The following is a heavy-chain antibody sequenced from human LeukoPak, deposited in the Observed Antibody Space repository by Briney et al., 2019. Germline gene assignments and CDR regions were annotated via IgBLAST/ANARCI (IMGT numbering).Heavy chain of an antibody. Sequence: PGGSLRLSCAASGFTLSSYAMSWVRQAPGKGLEWVSAISGSGGSTYYADSVKGRFTISRDNSKNTLYLQMNSLRAEDTAVYYCAKVFWSGYFFDYWGQGTLVTVSS. CDR1: GFTLSSYA. CDR2: ISGSGGST. D-gene: IGHD3-3*01. J-gene: IGHJ4*02. CDR3: AKVFWSGYFFDY. V-gene: IGHV3-23*01.